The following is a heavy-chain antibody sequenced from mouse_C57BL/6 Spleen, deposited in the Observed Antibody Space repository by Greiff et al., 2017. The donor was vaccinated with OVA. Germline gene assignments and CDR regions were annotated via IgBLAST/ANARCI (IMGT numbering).Heavy chain of an antibody. Sequence: VQLQQPGAELVMPGASVKLSCKASGYTFTSYWMHWVKQRPGQGLEWIGEIDPSDSYTNYNQKFKGKSTLTVDKSSSTAYMQLSSLTSEDSAVYCCARRRGTEAMDYWGQGTSVTVSS. D-gene: IGHD3-3*01. CDR2: IDPSDSYT. CDR1: GYTFTSYW. J-gene: IGHJ4*01. CDR3: ARRRGTEAMDY. V-gene: IGHV1-69*01.